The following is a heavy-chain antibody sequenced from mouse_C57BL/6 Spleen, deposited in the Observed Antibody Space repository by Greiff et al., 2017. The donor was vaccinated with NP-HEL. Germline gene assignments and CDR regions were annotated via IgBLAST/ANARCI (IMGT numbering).Heavy chain of an antibody. CDR3: TRWGGYWYFDV. CDR1: GYTFTDYE. V-gene: IGHV1-15*01. CDR2: IDPETGGT. J-gene: IGHJ1*03. D-gene: IGHD1-1*02. Sequence: LQESGAELVRPGASVTLSCKASGYTFTDYEMHWVKQTPVHGLEWIGAIDPETGGTAYNQKFKGKAILTADKSSSTAYMELRSLTSEDSAVYYCTRWGGYWYFDVWGTGTTVTVSS.